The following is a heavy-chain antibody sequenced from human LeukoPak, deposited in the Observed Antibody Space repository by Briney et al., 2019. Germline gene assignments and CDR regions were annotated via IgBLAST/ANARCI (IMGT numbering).Heavy chain of an antibody. V-gene: IGHV1-24*01. J-gene: IGHJ5*02. Sequence: ASVKVSCKVSGYTLTELSIHWVRQAPGKGLEWMGGFDPEHGKTIYAQKFQGRVTITADESTSTAYMELSSLRSEDTAVYYCARAGGYYGSGSYYPLFDPWGQGTLVTVSS. D-gene: IGHD3-10*01. CDR1: GYTLTELS. CDR3: ARAGGYYGSGSYYPLFDP. CDR2: FDPEHGKT.